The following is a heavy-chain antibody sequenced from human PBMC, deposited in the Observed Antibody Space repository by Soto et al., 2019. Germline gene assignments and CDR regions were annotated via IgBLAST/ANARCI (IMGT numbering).Heavy chain of an antibody. CDR2: INTYNGHT. D-gene: IGHD3-10*01. CDR3: ARRGGGYGAGSYYTGAVDY. V-gene: IGHV1-18*01. J-gene: IGHJ4*02. CDR1: GYTLITYG. Sequence: QVQLLQSGAEVKKPGASVKVSCTASGYTLITYGISWVRQAPGQGLEWMGWINTYNGHTNYAQNLQGRVTMTTDTSTGTFYMERRILRSDVTALNYCARRGGGYGAGSYYTGAVDYWGQGTLVTVSS.